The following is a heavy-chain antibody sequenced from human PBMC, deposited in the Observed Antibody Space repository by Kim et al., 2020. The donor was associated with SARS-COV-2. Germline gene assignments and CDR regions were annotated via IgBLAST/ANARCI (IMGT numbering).Heavy chain of an antibody. J-gene: IGHJ6*02. CDR1: GYTFTGYY. CDR2: INPNSGGT. CDR3: ASLSSSNYYYGMDV. Sequence: ASVKVSCKASGYTFTGYYMHWVRQAPGQGLEWMGRINPNSGGTNYAQKFQGRVTMTRDTSISTAYMELSRLRSDDTAVYYCASLSSSNYYYGMDVWGQGTTVTGSS. V-gene: IGHV1-2*06. D-gene: IGHD6-6*01.